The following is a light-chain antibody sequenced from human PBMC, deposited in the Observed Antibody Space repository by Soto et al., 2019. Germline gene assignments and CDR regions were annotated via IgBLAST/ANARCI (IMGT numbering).Light chain of an antibody. CDR1: SSDVGGYNY. CDR3: NSYTSSRTRV. CDR2: EVS. J-gene: IGLJ2*01. V-gene: IGLV2-14*01. Sequence: QSALTQPASVSGSPGQSITISYTGTSSDVGGYNYVSWYQQHPGKAPKLMIYEVSNRPSGVSNRFSGSKSGNTASLTISGLQAEDEADYYCNSYTSSRTRVFGGGTKLTVL.